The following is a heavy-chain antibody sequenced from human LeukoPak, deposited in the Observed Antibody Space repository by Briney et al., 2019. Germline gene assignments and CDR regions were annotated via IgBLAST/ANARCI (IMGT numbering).Heavy chain of an antibody. D-gene: IGHD2-15*01. CDR3: GRDGSRYCSGASCYTY. CDR1: GGSFSGYY. V-gene: IGHV4-34*01. Sequence: PSETLSLTCAVYGGSFSGYYWSWIRQPPGKGLEWIGEINHSGSTNYNPSLKSRVTISVDTSKNQFSLKVNSVTAADTAVYYCGRDGSRYCSGASCYTYWGQGTLVTVSS. J-gene: IGHJ4*02. CDR2: INHSGST.